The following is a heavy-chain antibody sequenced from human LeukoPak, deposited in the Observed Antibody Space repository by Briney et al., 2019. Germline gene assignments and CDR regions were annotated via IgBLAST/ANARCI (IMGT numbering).Heavy chain of an antibody. CDR2: ISNDGSNK. Sequence: SGGSLRLSCAASGFTFRSYGMHWVRQAPGKGLEWVAVISNDGSNKYYADSVKGRFTISRDNSRNTLYLQMNSLRAEDTAVYYCAKDRRGAAAPNWFDPWGQGTLVTVSS. CDR3: AKDRRGAAAPNWFDP. J-gene: IGHJ5*02. V-gene: IGHV3-30*18. CDR1: GFTFRSYG. D-gene: IGHD6-13*01.